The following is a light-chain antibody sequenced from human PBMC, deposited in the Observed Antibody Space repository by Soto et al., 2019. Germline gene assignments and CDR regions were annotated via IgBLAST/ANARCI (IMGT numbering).Light chain of an antibody. CDR3: QQFNSYPLT. J-gene: IGKJ4*01. CDR1: QGIASS. V-gene: IGKV1-9*01. Sequence: DIHLTQSPSFLSASVGDRVTITCRASQGIASSLAWYQQKAGKAPKLLIYAASTLESGVPSRFSGSGSGTEFTLTISSLQPEDFAIYYCQQFNSYPLTFGGGTKVDIK. CDR2: AAS.